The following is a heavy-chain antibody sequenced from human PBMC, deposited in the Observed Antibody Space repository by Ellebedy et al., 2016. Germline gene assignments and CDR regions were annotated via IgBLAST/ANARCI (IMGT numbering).Heavy chain of an antibody. CDR1: GFDFSDNP. V-gene: IGHV3-48*04. D-gene: IGHD6-13*01. Sequence: GESLKISXAASGFDFSDNPMNWVRQAPGKGLEWISYISGFRTNATYYADSVKGRFTISRDTAKNSLYLQMDSLTVGDTAVYYCVKVGSGWSLDIWGQGTMVTVSS. CDR3: VKVGSGWSLDI. CDR2: ISGFRTNAT. J-gene: IGHJ3*02.